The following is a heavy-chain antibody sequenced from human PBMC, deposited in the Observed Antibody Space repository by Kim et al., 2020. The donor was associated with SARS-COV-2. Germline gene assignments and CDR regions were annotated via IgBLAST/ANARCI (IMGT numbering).Heavy chain of an antibody. D-gene: IGHD2-15*01. CDR3: TRDYIGIGDY. Sequence: GGSLRLSCAASGFTFSNYWMHWVRQVPGKGLVWVSHINSDGSSTSSADSVKGRFTISRDNAKNTLYMQMNSLRAEDMAMYYCTRDYIGIGDYWGQGALVTVSS. V-gene: IGHV3-74*01. J-gene: IGHJ4*02. CDR1: GFTFSNYW. CDR2: INSDGSST.